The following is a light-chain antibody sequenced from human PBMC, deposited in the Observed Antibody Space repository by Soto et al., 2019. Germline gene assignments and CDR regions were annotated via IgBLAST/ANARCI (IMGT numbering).Light chain of an antibody. Sequence: QSAPTQPASVSGSPGQSLTISCTGTSSDAGDYDYASWYQQHPGKAPKLMIYEVSNRPSGVSNRFSGSKSGNTASLTISGLQAEDEADYYCSSYTISTTYVFGTGTKLTVL. CDR1: SSDAGDYDY. V-gene: IGLV2-14*01. CDR2: EVS. CDR3: SSYTISTTYV. J-gene: IGLJ1*01.